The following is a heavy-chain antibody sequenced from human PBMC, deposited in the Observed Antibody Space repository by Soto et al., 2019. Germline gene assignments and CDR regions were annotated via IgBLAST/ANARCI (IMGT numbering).Heavy chain of an antibody. V-gene: IGHV6-1*01. CDR1: GDSVSSNSAG. Sequence: QTLSLTCAITGDSVSSNSAGWSWVRQSPSRGLEWLGRTYYRSKWYYEYAVSVRGRITINPDTSKNQYSLQLNSVTPEDQAVYFCGRGEQYSGRIFDYWGQGTLVTVSS. CDR2: TYYRSKWYY. J-gene: IGHJ4*01. D-gene: IGHD1-26*01. CDR3: GRGEQYSGRIFDY.